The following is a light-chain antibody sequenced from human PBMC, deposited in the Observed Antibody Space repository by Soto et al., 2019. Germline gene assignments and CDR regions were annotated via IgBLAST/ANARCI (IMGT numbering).Light chain of an antibody. V-gene: IGKV3-20*01. CDR2: GAS. CDR3: QRYDTSPT. Sequence: EIVLTQSPGTLSLSAGERATLSCRASQSVSSNYLVWYQQKPGQAPTVLIYGASNRATGIPDRCSGSGAGTDFTLTISRLDPEDFAVYYCQRYDTSPTVGQGTKVEMK. J-gene: IGKJ1*01. CDR1: QSVSSNY.